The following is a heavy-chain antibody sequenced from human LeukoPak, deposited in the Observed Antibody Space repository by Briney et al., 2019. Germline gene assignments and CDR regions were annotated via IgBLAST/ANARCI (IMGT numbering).Heavy chain of an antibody. J-gene: IGHJ4*02. D-gene: IGHD6-19*01. CDR1: GYTFTGYY. V-gene: IGHV1-2*06. Sequence: ASVKVSCKASGYTFTGYYMHWVRQAPGQGLEWMGRINPNSGGTNYAQKFQGRVTMTRDTSISTAYMELSRLRSDDTAVYYCARDLSRGSSAWYGYWGQGTLVTVSS. CDR2: INPNSGGT. CDR3: ARDLSRGSSAWYGY.